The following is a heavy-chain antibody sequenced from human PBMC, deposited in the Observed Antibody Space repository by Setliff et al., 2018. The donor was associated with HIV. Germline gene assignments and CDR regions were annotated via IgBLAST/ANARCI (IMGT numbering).Heavy chain of an antibody. CDR3: ARHPEQWLAHFDY. V-gene: IGHV4-39*01. Sequence: SETLSLTCIVSGGSISSSTYYWGWIRQPPGEGLEWIGSINYSGTTYYNPSLKSRVTISVDTSKNQFSLKLNSVTATDTAVYYCARHPEQWLAHFDYWGQGTLVTVS. CDR2: INYSGTT. D-gene: IGHD6-19*01. CDR1: GGSISSSTYY. J-gene: IGHJ4*02.